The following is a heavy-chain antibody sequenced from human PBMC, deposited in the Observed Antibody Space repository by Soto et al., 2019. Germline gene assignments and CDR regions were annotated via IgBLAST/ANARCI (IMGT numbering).Heavy chain of an antibody. Sequence: PGGSLRLSCAASGFTFSGFAMSWVLQAPGKGLEWVSAISGSGGSTYDADSVKGRFTISRDNSKNTLYLQMSSLRVADTAVYSGAKDLGIAAPPIFEYWGEGTLVNVSS. D-gene: IGHD6-6*01. J-gene: IGHJ4*02. CDR2: ISGSGGST. CDR1: GFTFSGFA. V-gene: IGHV3-23*01. CDR3: AKDLGIAAPPIFEY.